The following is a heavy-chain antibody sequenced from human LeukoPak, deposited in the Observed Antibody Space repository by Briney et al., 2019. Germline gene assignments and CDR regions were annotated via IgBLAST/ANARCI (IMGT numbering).Heavy chain of an antibody. D-gene: IGHD3-10*01. V-gene: IGHV3-23*01. Sequence: GGSLRLSCAASGFTFSNFAMSWVRQAPGKGLGWVSAITGSGGSTYFADSVKGRFTISRDNSKNTLSLQMNSLRVEDTATYYCAKGPGRAYYESGDYYKKWGQGTLVTVSS. CDR2: ITGSGGST. CDR3: AKGPGRAYYESGDYYKK. CDR1: GFTFSNFA. J-gene: IGHJ1*01.